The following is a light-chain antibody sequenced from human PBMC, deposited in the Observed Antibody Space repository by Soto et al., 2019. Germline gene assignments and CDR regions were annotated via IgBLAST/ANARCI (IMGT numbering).Light chain of an antibody. V-gene: IGKV3-20*01. J-gene: IGKJ2*01. CDR2: GAS. CDR1: QSVSSSY. CDR3: QQYGSSPHT. Sequence: EIVLTQSPGTLSLSPGERATLSCRASQSVSSSYLAWYQQKPGQAPRLIIYGASSRATGIPDRFSGSGSGTDFTLPIRRLEPEDFAVYYCQQYGSSPHTFGQGTKLEIK.